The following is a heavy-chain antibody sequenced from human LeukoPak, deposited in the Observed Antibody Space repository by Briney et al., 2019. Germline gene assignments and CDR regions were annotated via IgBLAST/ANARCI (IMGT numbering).Heavy chain of an antibody. CDR3: AREGTTGRNLNWFDS. D-gene: IGHD1-1*01. CDR2: IYHSGNT. J-gene: IGHJ5*01. Sequence: SGTLSLTCAVSGDSISSSNWWSWVRQPPGKGLEWIGQIYHSGNTNYNPSLKSRVTLSVDTSKNQFSLKLSSVTAADTAVYYCAREGTTGRNLNWFDSWGQGTLVTVSS. V-gene: IGHV4-4*02. CDR1: GDSISSSNW.